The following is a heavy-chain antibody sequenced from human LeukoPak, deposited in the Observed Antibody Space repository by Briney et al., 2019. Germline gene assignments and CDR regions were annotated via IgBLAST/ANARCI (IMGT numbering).Heavy chain of an antibody. CDR2: IYYSGRT. CDR1: GGSITRSYYY. Sequence: KTSETLSLTCTVSGGSITRSYYYWGWIRQSPGKGLEWIGSIYYSGRTFYNPSLKSRVTISVDTSKNQFSLKLSSVTAADTAVYYCARIDYGGNSSIPAGIDYWGQGTLVTVSS. D-gene: IGHD4-23*01. CDR3: ARIDYGGNSSIPAGIDY. J-gene: IGHJ4*02. V-gene: IGHV4-39*07.